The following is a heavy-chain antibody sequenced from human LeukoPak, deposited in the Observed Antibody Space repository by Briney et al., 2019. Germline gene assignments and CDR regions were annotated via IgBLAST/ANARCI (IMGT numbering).Heavy chain of an antibody. CDR2: ISAYNGNT. CDR3: ATLRLSYGSYGYYFDY. Sequence: ASVKVSCKASGYTFTSYGISWVRQAPGQGLEWMGWISAYNGNTNYAQKLQGRVTMTTDTSTSTAYMELSSLRSEDTAVYYCATLRLSYGSYGYYFDYWGQGTLVTVSS. CDR1: GYTFTSYG. J-gene: IGHJ4*02. D-gene: IGHD1-26*01. V-gene: IGHV1-18*01.